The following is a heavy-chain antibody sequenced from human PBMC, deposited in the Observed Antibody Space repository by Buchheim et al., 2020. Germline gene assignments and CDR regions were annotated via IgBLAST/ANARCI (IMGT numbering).Heavy chain of an antibody. CDR1: GFTFSSYA. Sequence: QVQLVESGGGVVQPGRSLRLSCAASGFTFSSYAMHWVRQAPGKGLEWVAVISYDGSNKYYADSVKGRFTISRDNSKNTLYLQMNSLRAEDTAVYYCAREVAATRFDYWGQRTL. J-gene: IGHJ4*02. V-gene: IGHV3-30-3*01. CDR2: ISYDGSNK. D-gene: IGHD2-15*01. CDR3: AREVAATRFDY.